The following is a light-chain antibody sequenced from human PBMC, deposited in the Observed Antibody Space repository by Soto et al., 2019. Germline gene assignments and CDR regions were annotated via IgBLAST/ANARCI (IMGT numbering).Light chain of an antibody. Sequence: EIVLTQSPGTLSLSPGDRATLSCRASQSVSSSYLAWLQQKPGQAPRLLIYGASSRATGIPDRFSGSGSGTDFTLTISRLEPEDVAVYYCQQYDSSPITFGQGTRLEI. J-gene: IGKJ5*01. V-gene: IGKV3-20*01. CDR3: QQYDSSPIT. CDR2: GAS. CDR1: QSVSSSY.